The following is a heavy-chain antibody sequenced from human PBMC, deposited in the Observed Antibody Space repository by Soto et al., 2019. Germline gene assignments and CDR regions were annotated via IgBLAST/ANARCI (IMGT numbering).Heavy chain of an antibody. Sequence: PSETLSLTCTVSGGSISSYYWSWIRQPPGKGLEWIGYIYYSGSTNYNPSLKSRVTISVDTSKNQFSLKLSSVTAADTAVYYCAKNTYQAPYSSGWYPNWFDPWGQGTLVTVSS. J-gene: IGHJ5*02. CDR1: GGSISSYY. CDR2: IYYSGST. D-gene: IGHD6-19*01. CDR3: AKNTYQAPYSSGWYPNWFDP. V-gene: IGHV4-59*08.